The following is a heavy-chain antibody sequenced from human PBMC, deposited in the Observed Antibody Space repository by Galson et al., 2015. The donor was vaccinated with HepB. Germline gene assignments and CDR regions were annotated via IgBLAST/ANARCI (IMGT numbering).Heavy chain of an antibody. V-gene: IGHV1-3*01. CDR2: INGGNGNT. Sequence: SVKVSCKASGYIFKGYTMHWVRQAPGQRLEWMGWINGGNGNTKYSQKFQGRVTITRDTSASTAYMELNSLRSEDTAVYYCARNFRVGHDSSNEYYTMGYWGQGTLVTVSS. CDR3: ARNFRVGHDSSNEYYTMGY. CDR1: GYIFKGYT. D-gene: IGHD3-3*01. J-gene: IGHJ4*02.